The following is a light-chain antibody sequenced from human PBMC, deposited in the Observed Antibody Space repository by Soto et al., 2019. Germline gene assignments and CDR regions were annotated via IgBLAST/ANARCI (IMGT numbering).Light chain of an antibody. CDR1: SSDVGGYNY. CDR2: EVN. Sequence: QSVLTQPPSASGSPGQSVAISCTGTSSDVGGYNYVSWYQQHPGKAPKLMIYEVNKRPSGVPDRFSGSKSGNTASLTVSGLQAEDEDHYYCSSYAGSSNVFGTGTKVTV. V-gene: IGLV2-8*01. CDR3: SSYAGSSNV. J-gene: IGLJ1*01.